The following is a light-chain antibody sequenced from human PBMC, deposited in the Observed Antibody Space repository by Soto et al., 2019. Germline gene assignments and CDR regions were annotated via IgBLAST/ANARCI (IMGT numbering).Light chain of an antibody. CDR1: QSINTL. CDR2: KAS. V-gene: IGKV1-5*03. Sequence: DIQMTQSPSTLSASVGDRVTITCRASQSINTLLAWYPQKPGSAPQLLIYKASTIENGGTSRFSGSGSGTEFTLSITGLQPDDFATYYGQHCKSICTFGQGTKLEIK. CDR3: QHCKSICT. J-gene: IGKJ2*02.